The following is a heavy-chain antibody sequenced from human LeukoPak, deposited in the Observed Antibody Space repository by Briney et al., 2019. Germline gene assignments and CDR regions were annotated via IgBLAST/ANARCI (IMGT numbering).Heavy chain of an antibody. V-gene: IGHV3-23*01. D-gene: IGHD3-22*01. J-gene: IGHJ4*02. CDR3: AKVPSSGWLLLRGRPFDY. CDR2: ISGSGGST. CDR1: GFTFSSYA. Sequence: GGSLRLSCAASGFTFSSYAMSWVRQALGKGLEWVSAISGSGGSTYYADTMKGRLTNSRDNYKNTLYMQMNSLRAEDTAVYYCAKVPSSGWLLLRGRPFDYWGQGTLVTVSS.